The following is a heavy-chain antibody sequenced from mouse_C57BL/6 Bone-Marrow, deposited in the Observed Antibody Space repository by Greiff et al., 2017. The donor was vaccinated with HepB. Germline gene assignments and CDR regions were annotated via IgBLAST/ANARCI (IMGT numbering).Heavy chain of an antibody. Sequence: QVQLKQPGAELVKPGASVKISCKASGYAFSSYWMNWVQQRPGKGLEWIGQIYPGDGDTNYNGKFKGKATLTADKSSSTAYMQLSSLTSEDSAVYFCAKDSSGYYAMDYWGQGTSVTVSS. V-gene: IGHV1-80*01. CDR1: GYAFSSYW. D-gene: IGHD3-2*02. J-gene: IGHJ4*01. CDR3: AKDSSGYYAMDY. CDR2: IYPGDGDT.